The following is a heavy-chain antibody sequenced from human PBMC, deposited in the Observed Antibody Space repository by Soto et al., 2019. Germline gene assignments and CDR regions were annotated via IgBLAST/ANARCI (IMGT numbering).Heavy chain of an antibody. D-gene: IGHD4-17*01. CDR3: GRAHYGDSGYGMDV. J-gene: IGHJ6*01. Sequence: QLQLQESGSGLVKPSQTLSLTCAVSGGSISSGGYSWSWIRQPPGKGLEWIGYIYHSGTTYYNPSLKSRVTISVARSRNQFSLRLSSVTAAATAVYYCGRAHYGDSGYGMDVWGQGTTVTVSS. CDR2: IYHSGTT. V-gene: IGHV4-30-2*01. CDR1: GGSISSGGYS.